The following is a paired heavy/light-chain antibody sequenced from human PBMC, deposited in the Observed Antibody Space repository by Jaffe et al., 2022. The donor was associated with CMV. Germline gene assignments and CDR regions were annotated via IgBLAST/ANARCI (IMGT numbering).Light chain of an antibody. CDR3: LQHNTYPWT. J-gene: IGKJ1*01. Sequence: DIQMTQSPSAMSASVGDRVTITCRASQGISNYLAWFQQKPGKVPKRLIYAASSLQSGVPSRFSGSGSGTEFTLTISSLQPEDFATYYCLQHNTYPWTFGQGTKVEIK. CDR1: QGISNY. V-gene: IGKV1-17*03. CDR2: AAS.
Heavy chain of an antibody. Sequence: QVQLQQWGAGLLKASETLSLTCGVFGGSFSHYAWTWIRQPPGKGLEWVGEINHSGNTNYNPSLKSRVTISVDTSKTQFSLKLSSVTAADTAVYYCARATDRMGVEYWGQGNLVTVSS. J-gene: IGHJ4*02. V-gene: IGHV4-34*01. D-gene: IGHD1-26*01. CDR1: GGSFSHYA. CDR2: INHSGNT. CDR3: ARATDRMGVEY.